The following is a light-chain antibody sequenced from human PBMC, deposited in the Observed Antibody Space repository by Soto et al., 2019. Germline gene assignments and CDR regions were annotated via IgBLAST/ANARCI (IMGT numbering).Light chain of an antibody. V-gene: IGKV3-20*01. CDR2: AAS. Sequence: EIVLTQSPATLSLSPGERATLSCRASRSFASSYLAWYQHKPGQAPRLLIYAASSRATGIPDRFIGSGSGTDFTLTISRLEPDDSAVYYCHHYDSSPPYNFGQGTKLEIK. CDR3: HHYDSSPPYN. J-gene: IGKJ2*01. CDR1: RSFASSY.